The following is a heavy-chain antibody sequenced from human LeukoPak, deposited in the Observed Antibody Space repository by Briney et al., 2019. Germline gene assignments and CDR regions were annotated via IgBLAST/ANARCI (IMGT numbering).Heavy chain of an antibody. Sequence: ASVKVSCKAYGYTFTGYFIHWVRQAPGQGLEWMGWINPNSGGTNHAQKFQGRVTMTRDTSISTAYMELSRLRSDDTAVYYCARDRPLDADDYYGFYYFDYWGQGTLVTVSS. V-gene: IGHV1-2*02. CDR3: ARDRPLDADDYYGFYYFDY. D-gene: IGHD3-10*01. CDR2: INPNSGGT. CDR1: GYTFTGYF. J-gene: IGHJ4*02.